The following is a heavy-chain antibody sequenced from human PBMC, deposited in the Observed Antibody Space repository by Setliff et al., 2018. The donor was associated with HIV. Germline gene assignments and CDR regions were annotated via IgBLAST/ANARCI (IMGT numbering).Heavy chain of an antibody. CDR2: LYPGDSDT. D-gene: IGHD4-17*01. Sequence: PGESLKISCKTSGYSFTTYWIGWVRQMPGKGLEWMAILYPGDSDTRYSPSFQSQVTVSADKSLGTAYLQWNSLKASDTALYFCARMGCTVDVTTVTTFGYFQDWGQGTLVTVSS. CDR1: GYSFTTYW. CDR3: ARMGCTVDVTTVTTFGYFQD. J-gene: IGHJ1*01. V-gene: IGHV5-51*01.